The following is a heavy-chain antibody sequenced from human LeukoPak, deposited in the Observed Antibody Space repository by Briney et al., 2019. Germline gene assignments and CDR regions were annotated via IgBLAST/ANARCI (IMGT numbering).Heavy chain of an antibody. D-gene: IGHD2-8*01. CDR3: ARGLMVYAYYFDY. CDR1: GFTFSSYS. Sequence: PGGSLRLSCAASGFTFSSYSMNWVRQAPGKGLEWVSSISSSSSYIYYADSVKGRFTISRDNAKNSLYLQMNSLRAEDTAVYYCARGLMVYAYYFDYWGQGTLVTVSS. V-gene: IGHV3-21*01. CDR2: ISSSSSYI. J-gene: IGHJ4*02.